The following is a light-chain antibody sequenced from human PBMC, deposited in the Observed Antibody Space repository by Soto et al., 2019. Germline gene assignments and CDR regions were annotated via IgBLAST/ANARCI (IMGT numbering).Light chain of an antibody. J-gene: IGKJ5*01. CDR3: QQSYSTPIT. Sequence: DIQMTQSPSSLSASVGDRVTITCRASQSISSYLNWYQQKPGKAPNLLIYAASSLQSGVPSRFSGSGSGTDFTLTISSLQPEDFATYYCQQSYSTPITFGQGTRQEIK. CDR1: QSISSY. V-gene: IGKV1-39*01. CDR2: AAS.